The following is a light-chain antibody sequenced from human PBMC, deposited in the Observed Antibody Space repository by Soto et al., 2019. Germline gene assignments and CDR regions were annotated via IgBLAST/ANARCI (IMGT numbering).Light chain of an antibody. CDR1: QSISSY. CDR3: QQRYSTPLT. J-gene: IGKJ5*01. CDR2: AAS. V-gene: IGKV1-39*01. Sequence: DIQMTQSPSSLSASVGDRVTITCRASQSISSYLNWYQQKPGKAPKLLIYAASSLQSGVPSRFSGSGSGTDFTLTISSLQHEDFATYYCQQRYSTPLTFGQGTRLEIK.